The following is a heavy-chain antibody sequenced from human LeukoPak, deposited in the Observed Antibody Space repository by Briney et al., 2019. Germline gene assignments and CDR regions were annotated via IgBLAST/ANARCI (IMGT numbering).Heavy chain of an antibody. D-gene: IGHD3-22*01. J-gene: IGHJ6*03. CDR2: ISGSGVST. CDR3: AKAGNYHDSSGYHQSQPYYYMEV. CDR1: GFTFSSYA. Sequence: CLRLSCAPSGFTFSSYAMSWVRQAPGKGLDWVSAISGSGVSTYYADSVKGRFTISRDNSKNTLYLQMNSLRAEHTAVYYCAKAGNYHDSSGYHQSQPYYYMEVRGKESNVTFS. V-gene: IGHV3-23*01.